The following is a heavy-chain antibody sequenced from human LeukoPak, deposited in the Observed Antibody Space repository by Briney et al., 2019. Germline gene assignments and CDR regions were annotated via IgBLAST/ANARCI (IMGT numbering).Heavy chain of an antibody. CDR2: IWYDGSNK. CDR3: AKEKDILTGYFTHYAFDI. D-gene: IGHD3-9*01. Sequence: PGGSLRLSCAASGFTFSVYGMHWVRQAPGKGLEWVAVIWYDGSNKYYADSVKGRFTISRGNSKNTLYLQMNSLRAEDTAVYYCAKEKDILTGYFTHYAFDIWGQGTMVTVSS. V-gene: IGHV3-33*06. J-gene: IGHJ3*02. CDR1: GFTFSVYG.